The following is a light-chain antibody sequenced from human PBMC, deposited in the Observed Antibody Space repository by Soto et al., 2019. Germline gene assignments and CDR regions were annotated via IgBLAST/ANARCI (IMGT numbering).Light chain of an antibody. CDR2: FNI. CDR1: SSNIGSNT. Sequence: QSVLSQPPSASGTPGQRVTISCSGSSSNIGSNTVSWYQQFPGTAPKLLIYFNIQRPSVIPDRFSGSKSGTSATLGITGLQTGDEADYYCGAWDSRLSVYVFGTGTKVTVL. CDR3: GAWDSRLSVYV. V-gene: IGLV1-44*01. J-gene: IGLJ1*01.